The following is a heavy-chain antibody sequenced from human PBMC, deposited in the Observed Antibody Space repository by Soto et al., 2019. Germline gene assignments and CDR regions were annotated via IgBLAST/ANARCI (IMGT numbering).Heavy chain of an antibody. CDR1: GYSFTSYG. V-gene: IGHV1-3*01. D-gene: IGHD2-21*02. CDR2: INAGNGNT. CDR3: ARSIVVVTALDY. Sequence: ASVKVSCKASGYSFTSYGISWVRQAPGQRLEWMGWINAGNGNTKYSQKFQGRVTITRDTSASTAYMELSSLRSEDTAVYYCARSIVVVTALDYWGQGTLVTVSS. J-gene: IGHJ4*02.